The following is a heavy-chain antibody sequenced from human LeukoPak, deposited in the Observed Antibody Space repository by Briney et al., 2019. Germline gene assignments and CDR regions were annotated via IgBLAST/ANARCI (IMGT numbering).Heavy chain of an antibody. CDR3: ARDSALAQAVMFDY. CDR2: TSSSDPGT. D-gene: IGHD6-19*01. V-gene: IGHV3-23*01. J-gene: IGHJ4*02. CDR1: GFTFDDYG. Sequence: PGGSLRLSCAASGFTFDDYGMSWVRQGPGKGLEWVAATSSSDPGTYHADPVRGRFTISRDNSKNTLYLQMNRLRVEDAAVFYCARDSALAQAVMFDYWGQGTLVTVSS.